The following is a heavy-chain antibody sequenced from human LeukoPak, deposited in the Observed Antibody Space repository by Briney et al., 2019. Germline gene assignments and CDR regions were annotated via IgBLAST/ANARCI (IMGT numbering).Heavy chain of an antibody. V-gene: IGHV3-43*01. CDR3: AKDIEGGQWLLWNYFDY. J-gene: IGHJ4*02. CDR2: ITWDGDSK. D-gene: IGHD6-19*01. Sequence: PGGSLRLSCAASGFTFDDYTMHWVRQAPGKGLEWVSLITWDGDSKYYADSVKGRFTISRDNTKKSLYLQMNSLTTEDTAFYYCAKDIEGGQWLLWNYFDYWGQGTLVTVSS. CDR1: GFTFDDYT.